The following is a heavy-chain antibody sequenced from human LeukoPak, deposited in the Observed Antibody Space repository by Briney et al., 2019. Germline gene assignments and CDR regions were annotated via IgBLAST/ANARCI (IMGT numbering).Heavy chain of an antibody. Sequence: SETLSLTCTVSGGSISSHYWSWIRQPPGKGLEWIGYIYYSGSTNYNPSLKSRVTMSVDTSKNQFSLKLSSVTAADTAVYYCARGWELLEFDYWGQGTLVTVSS. D-gene: IGHD1-26*01. CDR3: ARGWELLEFDY. J-gene: IGHJ4*02. V-gene: IGHV4-59*11. CDR2: IYYSGST. CDR1: GGSISSHY.